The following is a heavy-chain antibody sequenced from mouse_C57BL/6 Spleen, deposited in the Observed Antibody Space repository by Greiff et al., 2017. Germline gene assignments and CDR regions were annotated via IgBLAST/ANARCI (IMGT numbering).Heavy chain of an antibody. CDR1: GFNITDYY. Sequence: DVQLVESGAELVKPGASVKLSCTASGFNITDYYMHWVKQRTEQGLEWIGRIDPENGETKYAPKFQGKATLTADTSSNTAYLQLSSLTSEDTAVYYCARWGLRSFDYWGQGTTLTVSS. CDR3: ARWGLRSFDY. V-gene: IGHV14-2*01. CDR2: IDPENGET. J-gene: IGHJ2*01. D-gene: IGHD2-4*01.